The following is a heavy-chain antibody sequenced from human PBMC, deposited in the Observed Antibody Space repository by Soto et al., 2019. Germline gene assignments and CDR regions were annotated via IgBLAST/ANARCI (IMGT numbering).Heavy chain of an antibody. V-gene: IGHV3-73*01. Sequence: PGGSLRLSCAASGFTFSNAWMSWVRQAPGKGLEWVGRIKSKANSYATAYAASVKGRFTISRDDSKNTAYLQMNSLKTEDTAVYYCTRFFYGAGTGWFDPWGQGTLVTVSS. CDR3: TRFFYGAGTGWFDP. D-gene: IGHD6-13*01. CDR1: GFTFSNAW. J-gene: IGHJ5*02. CDR2: IKSKANSYAT.